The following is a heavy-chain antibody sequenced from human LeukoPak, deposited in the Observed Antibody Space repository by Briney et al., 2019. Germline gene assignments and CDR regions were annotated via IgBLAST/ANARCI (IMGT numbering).Heavy chain of an antibody. CDR2: IYYSGST. CDR3: ARELYYDFWSGFDNWFDP. V-gene: IGHV4-59*01. Sequence: SQTLSLTGTVSGGSISIYYWSWIRQPPGKGLEWSGYIYYSGSTNYNPSLNSRVTISVDTSKNQFHLQLSSVTAAATAVYYCARELYYDFWSGFDNWFDPWGQGTLVTVSS. CDR1: GGSISIYY. J-gene: IGHJ5*02. D-gene: IGHD3-3*01.